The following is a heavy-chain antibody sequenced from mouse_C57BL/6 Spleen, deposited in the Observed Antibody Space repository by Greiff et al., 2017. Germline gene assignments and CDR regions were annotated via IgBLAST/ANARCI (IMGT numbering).Heavy chain of an antibody. CDR3: ARSRGNYYAMDY. D-gene: IGHD2-1*01. J-gene: IGHJ4*01. Sequence: QVQLQQPGAELVKPGASVKLSCKASGYTFTSYWMHWVKQRPGQGLEWIGMIHPNSGSTNYNEKFKSKATLTVDKSSSTAYMQLSSLTSEDSAVXYCARSRGNYYAMDYWGQGTSVTVSS. CDR1: GYTFTSYW. V-gene: IGHV1-64*01. CDR2: IHPNSGST.